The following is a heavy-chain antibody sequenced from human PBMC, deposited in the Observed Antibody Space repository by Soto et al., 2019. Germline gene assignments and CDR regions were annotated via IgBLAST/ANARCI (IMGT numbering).Heavy chain of an antibody. CDR3: ARGTMVRGVPSSYYYYYMDV. Sequence: ASVKVSCKASGGTFSSYTISWVRQAPGQGLEWMGRINPSGGSTSYAQKFQGRVTMTRDTSTSTVYMELSSLRSEDTAVYYCARGTMVRGVPSSYYYYYMDVWGKGTTGTVSS. CDR2: INPSGGST. V-gene: IGHV1-46*03. J-gene: IGHJ6*03. D-gene: IGHD3-10*01. CDR1: GGTFSSYT.